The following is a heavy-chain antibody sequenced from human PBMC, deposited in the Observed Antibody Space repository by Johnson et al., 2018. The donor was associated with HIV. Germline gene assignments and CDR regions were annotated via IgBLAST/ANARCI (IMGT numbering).Heavy chain of an antibody. Sequence: VQLVESGGGVVQPGRSLRLSCAAFGFTFNNYGMHWVRQAPGKGLEWVSAISGSGGSTYYADSVKGRFTISRDNSKNTLYLQMNTLRAEDTALYYCAKDLGGAYCGGDCYGAFDIWGQGTMVTVSS. CDR1: GFTFNNYG. CDR3: AKDLGGAYCGGDCYGAFDI. J-gene: IGHJ3*02. D-gene: IGHD2-21*02. CDR2: ISGSGGST. V-gene: IGHV3-23*04.